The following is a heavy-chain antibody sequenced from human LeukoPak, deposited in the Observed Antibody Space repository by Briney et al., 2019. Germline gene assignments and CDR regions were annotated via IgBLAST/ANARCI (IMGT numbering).Heavy chain of an antibody. J-gene: IGHJ4*02. CDR2: IYHSGNS. Sequence: PSQTLSLTCTVSGASINTGGYYWSWIRQPPGKGLEWIGYIYHSGNSYDNPSLKSRLTISVDRSKNQFSLKLSSVTAADTAVYYCARSKDSSSWYNYWGQGTLVTVSS. CDR1: GASINTGGYY. V-gene: IGHV4-30-2*01. D-gene: IGHD6-13*01. CDR3: ARSKDSSSWYNY.